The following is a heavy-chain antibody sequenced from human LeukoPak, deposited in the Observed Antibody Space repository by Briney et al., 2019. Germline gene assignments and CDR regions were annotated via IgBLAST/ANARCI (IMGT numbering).Heavy chain of an antibody. J-gene: IGHJ4*02. D-gene: IGHD7-27*01. V-gene: IGHV3-74*01. Sequence: PGESLRLSCAASGFTFSTYWFHWVRQAPGQGLIWVSRINEDGTTINYADSVRGRFAISRDNAKNTLYLEMNSLRAEDTAVYYCARDLSGRDDYWGQGTLVTVSS. CDR1: GFTFSTYW. CDR3: ARDLSGRDDY. CDR2: INEDGTTI.